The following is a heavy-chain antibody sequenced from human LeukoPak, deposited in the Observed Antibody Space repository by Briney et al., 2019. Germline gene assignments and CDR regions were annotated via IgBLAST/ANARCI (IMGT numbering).Heavy chain of an antibody. D-gene: IGHD3-10*01. CDR1: GFTFSSYS. V-gene: IGHV4-59*08. Sequence: PGGSLRLSCAASGFTFSSYSMNWVRQAPGKGLEWIGNIFYSGSTYYSPSLKSRVTISVDTSKNQFSLKLSSVTAADTAVYYCARASLGSGNYGRYFDDWGQGTLVTVSS. CDR2: IFYSGST. CDR3: ARASLGSGNYGRYFDD. J-gene: IGHJ4*02.